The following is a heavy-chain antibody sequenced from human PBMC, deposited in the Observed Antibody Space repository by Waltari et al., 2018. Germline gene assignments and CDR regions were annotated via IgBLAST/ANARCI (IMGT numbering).Heavy chain of an antibody. CDR1: GGSISSYY. V-gene: IGHV4-4*07. CDR3: ARDLFGYSSGPGGYYYYYMDV. CDR2: IYTSGST. D-gene: IGHD6-19*01. J-gene: IGHJ6*03. Sequence: QVQLQESGPGLVKPSETLSLTCTVSGGSISSYYWSWIRQPAGKGLEWIGRIYTSGSTNYNHSLKSRGTMSVDTSKNQFSLKLRSVTAADTAVYYCARDLFGYSSGPGGYYYYYMDVWGKGTTVTVSS.